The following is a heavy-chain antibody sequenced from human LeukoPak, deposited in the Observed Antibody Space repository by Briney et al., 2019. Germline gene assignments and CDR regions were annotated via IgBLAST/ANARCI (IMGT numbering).Heavy chain of an antibody. D-gene: IGHD5-12*01. CDR2: ISYDGSNK. J-gene: IGHJ4*02. CDR3: AKDRFTDVDKGPFDY. Sequence: GRSLRLSCAASGFTFSSYGMHWVRQAPGKGLEGVAVISYDGSNKYYADSVKGRFTISRDNSKNTLYLQMNSLRAEDTAVYYCAKDRFTDVDKGPFDYWGQGNLFTVSS. V-gene: IGHV3-30*18. CDR1: GFTFSSYG.